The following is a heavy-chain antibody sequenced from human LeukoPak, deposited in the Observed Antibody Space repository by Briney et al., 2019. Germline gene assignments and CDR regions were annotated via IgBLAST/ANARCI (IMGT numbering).Heavy chain of an antibody. CDR1: GFTFSSYA. J-gene: IGHJ4*02. CDR3: ARDRNYDYVWGSYRSSHFDY. Sequence: PGRSLRLSCAASGFTFSSYAMHWVRQAPGKGLEWVAVISYDGSNKYYADSVKGRFTISRDNSKNTLYLQMNSLRAEDTAVYYCARDRNYDYVWGSYRSSHFDYWGQGTLVTVSS. V-gene: IGHV3-30-3*01. CDR2: ISYDGSNK. D-gene: IGHD3-16*02.